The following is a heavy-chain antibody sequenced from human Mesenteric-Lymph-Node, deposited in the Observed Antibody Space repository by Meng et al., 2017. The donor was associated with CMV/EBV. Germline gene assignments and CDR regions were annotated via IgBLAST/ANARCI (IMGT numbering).Heavy chain of an antibody. CDR1: GFTFTNYG. V-gene: IGHV3-30*02. D-gene: IGHD1-20*01. CDR3: VKDSAITGIPESYYYSYYGMDV. J-gene: IGHJ6*02. Sequence: GESLKISCAASGFTFTNYGIYWVRQAPGKGLEWVAFIRYDGDYKYYADSVKGRFTISRDNSKNTLSLQMNSLRAEDTAVYYCVKDSAITGIPESYYYSYYGMDVWGQGTTVTVSS. CDR2: IRYDGDYK.